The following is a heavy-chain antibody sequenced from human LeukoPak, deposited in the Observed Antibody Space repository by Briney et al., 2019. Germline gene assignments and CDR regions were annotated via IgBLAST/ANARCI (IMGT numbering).Heavy chain of an antibody. CDR1: GYTFTGYY. V-gene: IGHV1-2*06. D-gene: IGHD3-10*01. J-gene: IGHJ4*02. CDR3: ARARGTSGSYFREDFDY. CDR2: INHNSGGT. Sequence: ASVKVSCKASGYTFTGYYMHWVRQAPGQGLEWMGRINHNSGGTNYAQKFQGRVTMTRDTSISTAYMELSRLRSDDTAVYYCARARGTSGSYFREDFDYWGQGTLVTVSS.